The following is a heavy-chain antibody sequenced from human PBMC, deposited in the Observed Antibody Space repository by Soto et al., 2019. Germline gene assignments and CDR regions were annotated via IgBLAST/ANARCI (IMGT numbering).Heavy chain of an antibody. V-gene: IGHV4-59*08. J-gene: IGHJ4*02. Sequence: SETLSLTCTVSGGSISSYYWSWIRQPPGKGLEWIGYIYYSGSTNYNPSLKSRVTISVDTSKNQFSLKLSSVTAADTAVYYCARHDSIVVVPAAFDYWGQGTLVTVSS. CDR2: IYYSGST. CDR3: ARHDSIVVVPAAFDY. CDR1: GGSISSYY. D-gene: IGHD2-2*01.